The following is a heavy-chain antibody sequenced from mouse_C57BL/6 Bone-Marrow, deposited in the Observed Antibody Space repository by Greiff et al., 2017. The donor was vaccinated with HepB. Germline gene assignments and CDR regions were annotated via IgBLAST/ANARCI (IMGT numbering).Heavy chain of an antibody. CDR3: ARRDGSSSYAMDY. V-gene: IGHV1-31*01. J-gene: IGHJ4*01. CDR2: IYPYNGVS. Sequence: VHVKQSGPELVKPGASVKISCKASGYSFTGYYMHWVKQSHGNILDWIGYIYPYNGVSSYNQKFKGKATLTVDKSSSTAYMELRSLTSEDSAVYYCARRDGSSSYAMDYWGQGTSVTVSS. D-gene: IGHD1-1*01. CDR1: GYSFTGYY.